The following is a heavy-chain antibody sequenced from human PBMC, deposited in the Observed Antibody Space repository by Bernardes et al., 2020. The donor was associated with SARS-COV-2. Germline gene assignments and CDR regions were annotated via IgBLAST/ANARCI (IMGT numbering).Heavy chain of an antibody. CDR3: VHRGHPDIAEVGGWFDP. V-gene: IGHV2-5*02. J-gene: IGHJ5*02. CDR2: IYWDDDK. CDR1: GFSLSTSGVG. D-gene: IGHD6-13*01. Sequence: SGPTLVKPTQTLTLTCTFSGFSLSTSGVGVGWIRQPPGKALEWLALIYWDDDKRYSPSLKSRLTITKDTSKNQVVLRMTNMDPVDTATYYCVHRGHPDIAEVGGWFDPWGQGTLVTVSS.